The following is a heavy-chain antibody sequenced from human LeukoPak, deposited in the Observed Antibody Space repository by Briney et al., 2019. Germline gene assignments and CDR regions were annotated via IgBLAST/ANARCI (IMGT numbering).Heavy chain of an antibody. Sequence: GGSLRLSCAASGFTFSSYAMHWVRQAPGKGLEWVAVISYDGSNKYYADSVKGRFTISRDNSKNTLYLQMNSLRAEDTAVYYCASIGGYYSYYFDYWGQGTLVTVSS. V-gene: IGHV3-30-3*01. J-gene: IGHJ4*02. D-gene: IGHD3-22*01. CDR2: ISYDGSNK. CDR3: ASIGGYYSYYFDY. CDR1: GFTFSSYA.